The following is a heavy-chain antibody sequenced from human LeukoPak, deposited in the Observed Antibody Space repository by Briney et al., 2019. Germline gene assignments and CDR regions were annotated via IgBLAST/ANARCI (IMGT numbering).Heavy chain of an antibody. J-gene: IGHJ5*02. Sequence: SETLSLTCAVYGGSLSGYYWSWNRQPSGKGLEWIGEINHSGSTKYNPSLKSRVTISVDTAKNQFSLHLTSLTAADTAVYYCARGSVAGRIDPWGQGTLVTVSS. D-gene: IGHD6-19*01. CDR3: ARGSVAGRIDP. V-gene: IGHV4-34*01. CDR1: GGSLSGYY. CDR2: INHSGST.